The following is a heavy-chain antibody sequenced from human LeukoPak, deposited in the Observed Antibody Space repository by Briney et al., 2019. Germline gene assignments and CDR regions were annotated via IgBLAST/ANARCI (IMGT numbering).Heavy chain of an antibody. D-gene: IGHD3-9*01. CDR1: GFTFSSYA. CDR3: ANPYDILTGYAPYYYYGMDV. J-gene: IGHJ6*02. Sequence: GGSLRLSCAASGFTFSSYAMSWLRKAPGKGLEWVSAISGSGGSTYYADSVKGRFTISRDNSKNTLCLQMNSLRAEDTAVYYCANPYDILTGYAPYYYYGMDVWGQGTTVTVSS. CDR2: ISGSGGST. V-gene: IGHV3-23*01.